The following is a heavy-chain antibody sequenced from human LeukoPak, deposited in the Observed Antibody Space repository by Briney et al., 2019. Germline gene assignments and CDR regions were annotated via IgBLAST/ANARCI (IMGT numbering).Heavy chain of an antibody. Sequence: ASVKVSCKASGYTFTGYYMHWVRQAHGQGLEGMGRINTNSGGTNYVQKFQGRVTITRDRSISTAYMELSRLRSDDTAVYYCARKLTGDVGGVGAWFDPWGQGTLVTVSS. CDR1: GYTFTGYY. CDR2: INTNSGGT. CDR3: ARKLTGDVGGVGAWFDP. J-gene: IGHJ5*02. D-gene: IGHD7-27*01. V-gene: IGHV1-2*06.